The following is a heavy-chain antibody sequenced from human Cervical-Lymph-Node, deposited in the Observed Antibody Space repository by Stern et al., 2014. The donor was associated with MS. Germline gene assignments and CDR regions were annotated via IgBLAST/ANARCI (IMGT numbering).Heavy chain of an antibody. V-gene: IGHV5-51*03. CDR2: IYPDDYDT. CDR1: GYTFTNYW. J-gene: IGHJ4*02. D-gene: IGHD1-26*01. Sequence: VQLEQFGAEVKKSGESLKISCRGFGYTFTNYWIGWVRQMPGKGLEWMGMIYPDDYDTRYSPSFESQINISGDKTITHAYLKCSSLKAPDTAMYSGVRESPQWELYYWGQGTLVTVPS. CDR3: VRESPQWELYY.